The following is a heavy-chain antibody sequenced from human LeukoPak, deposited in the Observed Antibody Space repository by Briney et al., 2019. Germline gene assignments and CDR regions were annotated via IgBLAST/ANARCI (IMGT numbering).Heavy chain of an antibody. Sequence: PGGSLRLSCAVSGLTFSDYSMTWVRQAPGKGLFWVSGISAGGGGSYYADSVKGRFTISRDNFRNTLYLQMNSLSAEDTAVYYCAKDAAGPEYWGQGTLVTVSS. V-gene: IGHV3-23*01. CDR2: ISAGGGGS. CDR3: AKDAAGPEY. CDR1: GLTFSDYS. D-gene: IGHD6-13*01. J-gene: IGHJ4*02.